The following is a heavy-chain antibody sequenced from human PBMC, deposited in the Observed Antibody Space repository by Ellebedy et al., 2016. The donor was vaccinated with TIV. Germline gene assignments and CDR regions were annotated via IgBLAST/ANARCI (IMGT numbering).Heavy chain of an antibody. J-gene: IGHJ4*02. Sequence: PGGSLRLSCAASGFTFSSYSMNWVRQAPGKGLEWVSSISSSSSYIYYVDSVKGRFTISSDNAKNSLYLQMNSLGAEDTAVYYCARGGARDTAMVKLGYWGQGTLVTVSS. CDR3: ARGGARDTAMVKLGY. V-gene: IGHV3-21*01. CDR1: GFTFSSYS. D-gene: IGHD5-18*01. CDR2: ISSSSSYI.